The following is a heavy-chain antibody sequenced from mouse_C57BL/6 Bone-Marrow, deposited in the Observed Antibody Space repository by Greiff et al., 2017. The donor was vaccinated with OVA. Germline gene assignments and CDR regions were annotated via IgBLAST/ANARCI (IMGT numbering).Heavy chain of an antibody. CDR2: ISYDGSN. Sequence: EVQLQESGPGLVKPSQSLSLTCSVTGYSITSGYYWNWIRQFPGNKLEWMGYISYDGSNNYNPSLKNRISITRDTSKNQFFLKLNSVTTEDTATYYCASLYSNPFAYWGQGTLVTVSA. V-gene: IGHV3-6*01. CDR3: ASLYSNPFAY. J-gene: IGHJ3*01. D-gene: IGHD2-5*01. CDR1: GYSITSGYY.